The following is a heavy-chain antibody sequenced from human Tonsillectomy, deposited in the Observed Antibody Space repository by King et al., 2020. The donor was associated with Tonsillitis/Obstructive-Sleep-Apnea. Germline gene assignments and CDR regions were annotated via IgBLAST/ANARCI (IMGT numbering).Heavy chain of an antibody. Sequence: VQLVESGGGLVQPGGSLRLSCAASGFTFSSYDMHWVRQATGKGLDWVSAIGTAGDTYYPGSVKGRFTISRENAKNSLYLQMNSLRAGDTAVYYCARARRYCSSTSCLSAFDIWGQGTMVTVSS. D-gene: IGHD2-2*01. CDR1: GFTFSSYD. CDR2: IGTAGDT. J-gene: IGHJ3*02. V-gene: IGHV3-13*01. CDR3: ARARRYCSSTSCLSAFDI.